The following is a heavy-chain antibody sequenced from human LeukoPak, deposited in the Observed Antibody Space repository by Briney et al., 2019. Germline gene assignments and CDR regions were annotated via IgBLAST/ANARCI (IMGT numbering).Heavy chain of an antibody. Sequence: ASVKVSCKASGYTFTSYDINWVRQATGQGLEWMGWMNPNSGNTGYAQKFQGRVTMTRNTSISTAYMELSSLRSEDTAVYYCARVRIYHFWSDPGNDAFDIWGQGTMVTVSS. CDR1: GYTFTSYD. CDR3: ARVRIYHFWSDPGNDAFDI. D-gene: IGHD3-3*01. CDR2: MNPNSGNT. V-gene: IGHV1-8*01. J-gene: IGHJ3*02.